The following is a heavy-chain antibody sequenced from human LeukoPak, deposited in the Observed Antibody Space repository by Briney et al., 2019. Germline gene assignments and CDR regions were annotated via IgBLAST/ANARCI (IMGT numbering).Heavy chain of an antibody. CDR2: ISSSSSYI. D-gene: IGHD1-7*01. J-gene: IGHJ4*02. CDR3: ARDRITGTTDYFDY. V-gene: IGHV3-21*01. CDR1: GFTLSGFA. Sequence: GGSLRLSCAASGFTLSGFAMHWVRQAPGKGLEWVSSISSSSSYIYYADSVKGRFTISRDNAKNSLYLQMNSLRAEDTAVYYCARDRITGTTDYFDYWGQGTLVTVSS.